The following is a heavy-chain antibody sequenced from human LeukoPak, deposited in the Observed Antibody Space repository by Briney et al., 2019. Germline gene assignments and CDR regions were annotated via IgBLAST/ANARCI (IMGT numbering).Heavy chain of an antibody. CDR2: SYSNTSA. J-gene: IGHJ5*02. Sequence: PGGSLRLSCAASGFTISYNYMSWVRQAPGKGLQWVSVSYSNTSAYYADSVKGRFTISRHNSKNTLYLQMTSLRAEDTAVYYCARDIPVDSRSSVPKPVRDSWGQGTLVTVSS. CDR1: GFTISYNY. D-gene: IGHD6-6*01. CDR3: ARDIPVDSRSSVPKPVRDS. V-gene: IGHV3-53*04.